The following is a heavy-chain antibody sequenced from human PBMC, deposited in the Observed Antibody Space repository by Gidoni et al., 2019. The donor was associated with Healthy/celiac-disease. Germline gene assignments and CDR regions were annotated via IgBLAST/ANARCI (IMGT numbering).Heavy chain of an antibody. D-gene: IGHD2-15*01. CDR1: GFTFSSYS. J-gene: IGHJ4*02. V-gene: IGHV3-21*01. Sequence: EVQLLESGGGLVKPGGSLRLSCAASGFTFSSYSMNWVRQAPGKGLEWVSSISSSSSYIYYADSVKGRFTISRDNAKNSLYLQMNSLRAEDTAVYYCASGLGSVVAAIGYWGQGTLVTVSS. CDR3: ASGLGSVVAAIGY. CDR2: ISSSSSYI.